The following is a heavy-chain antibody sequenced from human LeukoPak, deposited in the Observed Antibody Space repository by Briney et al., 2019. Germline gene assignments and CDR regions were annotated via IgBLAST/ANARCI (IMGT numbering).Heavy chain of an antibody. CDR2: INHSGST. Sequence: SETLSLTCAVYGGSFSGYYWSWIRQPPGKGLEWIGEINHSGSTDYNPSLKSRVTISVDTSKNQFSLKLTSVTAADTAVYYCAREGKITMVRGVIRYYYMDVWGKGTTVTVSS. CDR3: AREGKITMVRGVIRYYYMDV. J-gene: IGHJ6*03. V-gene: IGHV4-34*01. CDR1: GGSFSGYY. D-gene: IGHD3-10*01.